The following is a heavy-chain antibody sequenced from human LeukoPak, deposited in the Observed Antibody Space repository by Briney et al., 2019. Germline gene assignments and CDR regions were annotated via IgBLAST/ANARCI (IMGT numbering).Heavy chain of an antibody. CDR2: ISAYNGNT. V-gene: IGHV1-18*01. CDR1: GYTFTSYG. CDR3: ARVYKDSSGYYYVPYYFDH. D-gene: IGHD3-22*01. Sequence: ASVKVSCKASGYTFTSYGISWVRQAPGQGLEWMGWISAYNGNTNYAQKLQGRVTMTTDTSTSTAYMELRSLRSDDTAVYYCARVYKDSSGYYYVPYYFDHWGQGTLVTVSS. J-gene: IGHJ4*02.